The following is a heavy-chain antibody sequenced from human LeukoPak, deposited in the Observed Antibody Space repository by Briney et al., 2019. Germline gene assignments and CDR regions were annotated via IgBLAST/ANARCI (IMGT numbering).Heavy chain of an antibody. V-gene: IGHV4-34*01. CDR1: GGSFSGYY. J-gene: IGHJ3*02. Sequence: PSETLSLTCAVYGGSFSGYYWSWIRQPPGKGLEWIGEINHSGSTNYNPSHKSRVTISVDTSKNQFSLKLSSVTAADTAVYYCARARYVNSFYAFDIWGQGTLVTVSS. CDR3: ARARYVNSFYAFDI. D-gene: IGHD3-9*01. CDR2: INHSGST.